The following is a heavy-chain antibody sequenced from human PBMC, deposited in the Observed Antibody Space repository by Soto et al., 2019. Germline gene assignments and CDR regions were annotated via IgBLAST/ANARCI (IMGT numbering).Heavy chain of an antibody. D-gene: IGHD3-3*01. CDR2: FDPEDGET. V-gene: IGHV1-24*01. CDR1: GYTLTELS. Sequence: ASVKVSCKVSGYTLTELSMHWVRQAPGKGLEWMGGFDPEDGETIYAQKFQGRVTMTEDTSTDTAYMELSSLRSEDTAVYYCATRVVTRFLEWFPRHDAFDIWGQGTMVTV. CDR3: ATRVVTRFLEWFPRHDAFDI. J-gene: IGHJ3*02.